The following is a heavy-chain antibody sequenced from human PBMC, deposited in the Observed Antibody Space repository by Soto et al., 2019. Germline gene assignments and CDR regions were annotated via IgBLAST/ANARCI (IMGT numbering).Heavy chain of an antibody. CDR2: IYYSGST. J-gene: IGHJ4*02. CDR1: GGSISSYY. V-gene: IGHV4-59*01. CDR3: ARARTNGWRWFFDY. D-gene: IGHD3-10*01. Sequence: PSETLSLTCTVSGGSISSYYWSWIRQPPGRGLEWIGYIYYSGSTNYNPSLKSRVTISVDTSKKQLSLKLSSVTAAATAVYCWARARTNGWRWFFDYWGQGTLVPVSS.